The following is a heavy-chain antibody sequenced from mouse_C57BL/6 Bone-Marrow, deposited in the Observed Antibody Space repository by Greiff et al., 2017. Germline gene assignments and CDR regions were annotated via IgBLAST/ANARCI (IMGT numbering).Heavy chain of an antibody. CDR2: FHPYNDDT. V-gene: IGHV1-47*01. CDR3: ARGIYYDYEGYFDY. J-gene: IGHJ2*01. Sequence: QVQLQQSGAELVKPGASVKMSCKASGYTFTTYPIEWMKQNHGQSLEWIGNFHPYNDDTKYNEKFKGKATLTVEKSSSTVYLELSRLTSDDSAVYYCARGIYYDYEGYFDYGGQGTTLTGAS. D-gene: IGHD2-4*01. CDR1: GYTFTTYP.